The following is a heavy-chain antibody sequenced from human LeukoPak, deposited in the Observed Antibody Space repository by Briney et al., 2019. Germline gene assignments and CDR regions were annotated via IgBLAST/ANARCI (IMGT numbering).Heavy chain of an antibody. V-gene: IGHV4-59*08. CDR1: GGSISGYY. D-gene: IGHD6-19*01. Sequence: PSETLSLTCTVSGGSISGYYWSWIRQPPGKGLEWIGYIYHSGATDYNPSLKSRLSMSVDMSKNQFSLKLSSVTAADTAIYYCARPAVAGTVDAFDIWGQGTMVTVSS. CDR3: ARPAVAGTVDAFDI. J-gene: IGHJ3*02. CDR2: IYHSGAT.